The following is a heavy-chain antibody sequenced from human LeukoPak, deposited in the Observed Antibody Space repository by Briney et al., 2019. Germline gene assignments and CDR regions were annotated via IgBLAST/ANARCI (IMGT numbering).Heavy chain of an antibody. D-gene: IGHD3-22*01. CDR2: IYSGGST. CDR3: ARERYYYERWAGGSSCYFDY. Sequence: GGSLRLSCAASGFTVSSNYMSWVRQAPGKGLEWVSVIYSGGSTYYADSVKGRFTISRDNSKNTLYLQMNSLRAEYTAVYYCARERYYYERWAGGSSCYFDYWGQGTLVTVSS. V-gene: IGHV3-66*02. J-gene: IGHJ4*02. CDR1: GFTVSSNY.